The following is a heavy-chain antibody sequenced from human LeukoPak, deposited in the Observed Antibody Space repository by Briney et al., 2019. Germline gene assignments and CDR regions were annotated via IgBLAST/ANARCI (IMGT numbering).Heavy chain of an antibody. Sequence: ASVKVSCKASGYTFTGYYMHWVRQAPGQGLEWMGWINPNSGGTNYAQKFQGWVTMTRDTSISTAYMELSRLRSDDTAVYYCAREIPSYYYGSGNWFDPWGQGTLVTVSS. D-gene: IGHD3-10*01. V-gene: IGHV1-2*04. CDR1: GYTFTGYY. CDR3: AREIPSYYYGSGNWFDP. J-gene: IGHJ5*02. CDR2: INPNSGGT.